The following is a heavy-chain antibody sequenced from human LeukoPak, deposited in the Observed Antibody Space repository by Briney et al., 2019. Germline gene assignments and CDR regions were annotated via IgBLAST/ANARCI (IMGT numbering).Heavy chain of an antibody. Sequence: PGGSLRLSCEASGFSFSTSGVHWVRQAPGKGLEWMAVISKDGRKNHYADPVKGRFTISRDNSKSTLFLQMNSLRPEDTAIYYCARDLLNYGSAYYDVGIFDSWGQGTLVTVSS. J-gene: IGHJ4*02. CDR3: ARDLLNYGSAYYDVGIFDS. CDR2: ISKDGRKN. V-gene: IGHV3-30*04. D-gene: IGHD3-10*01. CDR1: GFSFSTSG.